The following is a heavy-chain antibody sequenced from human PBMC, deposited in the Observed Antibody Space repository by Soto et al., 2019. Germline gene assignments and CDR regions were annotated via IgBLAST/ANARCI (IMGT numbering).Heavy chain of an antibody. D-gene: IGHD3-22*01. V-gene: IGHV1-3*01. CDR2: INAGNGNT. J-gene: IGHJ4*02. CDR1: GYTFGRDG. Sequence: SVKVSCKASGYTFGRDGMHWVRQAPGQGLEWMGWINAGNGNTKYSQKFQGRVTITRDTSASTAYMELSSLRSEDTAVYYCARDRGYYDSSGYPDYWGQGTLVTVSS. CDR3: ARDRGYYDSSGYPDY.